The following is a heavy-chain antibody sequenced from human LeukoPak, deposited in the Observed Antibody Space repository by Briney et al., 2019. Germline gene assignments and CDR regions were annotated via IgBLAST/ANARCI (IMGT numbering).Heavy chain of an antibody. V-gene: IGHV3-23*01. J-gene: IGHJ4*02. CDR2: ISGSGGST. CDR1: GFTFSSYA. CDR3: AMDIVVVPAAISRDLTPGVVGY. D-gene: IGHD2-2*02. Sequence: GGSLRLSCAASGFTFSSYAMSWVRQAPWKGLEWVSAISGSGGSTYYADSVKGRFTISRDNSKNTLYLQMNSLRAEDTAVYYCAMDIVVVPAAISRDLTPGVVGYWGQGTLVTVSS.